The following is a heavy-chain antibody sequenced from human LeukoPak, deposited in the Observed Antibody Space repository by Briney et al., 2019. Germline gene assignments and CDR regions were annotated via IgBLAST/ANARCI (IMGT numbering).Heavy chain of an antibody. J-gene: IGHJ4*02. V-gene: IGHV3-21*01. CDR2: ISSSSSYI. CDR1: GFTFSNYS. D-gene: IGHD3-10*01. Sequence: GGSLRLSCAASGFTFSNYSMNWVRQAPGKGLEWVSSISSSSSYIYYADSVKGRFTISRDNAKNSLYLQMNSLRAEDTAVYYCAIDVRFGDRMYYFDYWGQGTLVTVSS. CDR3: AIDVRFGDRMYYFDY.